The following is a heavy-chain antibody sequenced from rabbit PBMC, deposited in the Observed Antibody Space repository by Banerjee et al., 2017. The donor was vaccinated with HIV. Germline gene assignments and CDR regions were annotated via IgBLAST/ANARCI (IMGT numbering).Heavy chain of an antibody. CDR1: GIDFSSYY. V-gene: IGHV1S45*01. D-gene: IGHD7-1*01. J-gene: IGHJ4*01. Sequence: QEQLKETGGGLVQPGGSLTLSCKASGIDFSSYYMCWVRQAPGKGLEWIACIYAGSGGSTYYAGWAKGRFTISKTSSTTVTLQMTSLTAADTATYFCARDPPGTIYDLWGPGTLVTVS. CDR3: ARDPPGTIYDL. CDR2: IYAGSGGST.